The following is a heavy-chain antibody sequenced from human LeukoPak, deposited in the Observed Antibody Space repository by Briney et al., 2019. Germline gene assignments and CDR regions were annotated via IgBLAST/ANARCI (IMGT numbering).Heavy chain of an antibody. CDR1: GLTFSSYW. D-gene: IGHD3-22*01. V-gene: IGHV3-74*01. J-gene: IGHJ4*02. Sequence: GGSLRLSCAASGLTFSSYWMHWVRQVPGKGLVWVSRINSDGTTTTYADSVKGRFTISRDNAKNTLYLQMSSLTAEDTAVYYCARVRGGYYSDFWGQGTLVTVSS. CDR2: INSDGTTT. CDR3: ARVRGGYYSDF.